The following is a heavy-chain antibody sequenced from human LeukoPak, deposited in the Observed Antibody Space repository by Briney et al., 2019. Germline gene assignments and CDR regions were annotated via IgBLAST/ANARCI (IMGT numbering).Heavy chain of an antibody. CDR2: ISAYNGNT. V-gene: IGHV1-18*01. CDR1: GYTFTSYG. D-gene: IGHD3-22*01. CDR3: ARGRAPSYSYDRSGYYSDAFDT. J-gene: IGHJ3*02. Sequence: GASVKVSCKASGYTFTSYGITWVRQAPGQGLEWMGWISAYNGNTNYVQNLQGRVTMTTDTSASTAYMELRSLRSDDTAVYYCARGRAPSYSYDRSGYYSDAFDTWGQGTMVTVSS.